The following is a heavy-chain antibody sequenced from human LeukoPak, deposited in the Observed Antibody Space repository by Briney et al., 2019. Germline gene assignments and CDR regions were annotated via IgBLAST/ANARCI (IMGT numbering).Heavy chain of an antibody. Sequence: SETLSLTCTASGGSISSYYWSWIRQPPGKGLEWIGYIYYSGSTNYNPSLKSRVTISVDTSKNQFSLKLSSVTAADTAVYYCARHPTCGGDCYPNWFDPWGQGTLVTVSS. CDR3: ARHPTCGGDCYPNWFDP. V-gene: IGHV4-59*08. J-gene: IGHJ5*02. D-gene: IGHD2-21*02. CDR2: IYYSGST. CDR1: GGSISSYY.